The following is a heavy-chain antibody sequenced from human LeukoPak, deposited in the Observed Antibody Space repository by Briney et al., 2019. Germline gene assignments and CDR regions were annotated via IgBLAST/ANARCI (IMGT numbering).Heavy chain of an antibody. Sequence: EGSLRLSCAASGFTFSSYAMHWVRQAPGKGLEWVAVLSYDGSNKYYADSVKGRFTISRDNSKNTLYLQMNSLRAEDTAVYYCASIAVAGNFDYGGQGPLVTVSS. CDR3: ASIAVAGNFDY. CDR2: LSYDGSNK. D-gene: IGHD6-19*01. J-gene: IGHJ4*02. CDR1: GFTFSSYA. V-gene: IGHV3-30*04.